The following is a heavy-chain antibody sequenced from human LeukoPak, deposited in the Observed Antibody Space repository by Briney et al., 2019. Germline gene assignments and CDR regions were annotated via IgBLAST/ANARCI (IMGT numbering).Heavy chain of an antibody. CDR2: INHSGST. J-gene: IGHJ4*02. CDR1: GGSFSGYY. V-gene: IGHV4-34*01. CDR3: ARVRLWFGEYYFDY. Sequence: SETLSLTCAVYGGSFSGYYWSWIRQPPGKGLEWIGEINHSGSTNYNPSLKSRVTISVDTSKNQFSLKLSSVTAVDTAVYYCARVRLWFGEYYFDYWGQGTLVTVSS. D-gene: IGHD3-10*01.